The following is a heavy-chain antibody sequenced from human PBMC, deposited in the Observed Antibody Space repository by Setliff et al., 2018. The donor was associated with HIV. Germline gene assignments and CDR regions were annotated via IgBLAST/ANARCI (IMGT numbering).Heavy chain of an antibody. CDR3: ARDHRSSPYYFDY. CDR2: IKQGGSEK. J-gene: IGHJ4*02. CDR1: GFTFSSYW. D-gene: IGHD2-2*01. V-gene: IGHV3-7*01. Sequence: GGSLRLSCAASGFTFSSYWMSWVRQAPGKGLEWVANIKQGGSEKYYVDSVKGRFTISRDNAKNSLYLQMNSLRAEDTAVYYCARDHRSSPYYFDYWGQGTLVTV.